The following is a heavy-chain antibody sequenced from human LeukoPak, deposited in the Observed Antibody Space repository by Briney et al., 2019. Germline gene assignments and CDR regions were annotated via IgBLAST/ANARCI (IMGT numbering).Heavy chain of an antibody. J-gene: IGHJ5*02. V-gene: IGHV3-23*01. CDR1: GFTFSSYA. CDR3: GKGGSDYGEYRGWFDP. CDR2: ISGSGGST. Sequence: PGGSLRLSCAASGFTFSSYAMSWVRQAPGKGLEWFSTISGSGGSTYYADSVKGRFTISRDNSKNTLYLQMNSLRAEDTAVYYWGKGGSDYGEYRGWFDPWGQETLATVSS. D-gene: IGHD4-17*01.